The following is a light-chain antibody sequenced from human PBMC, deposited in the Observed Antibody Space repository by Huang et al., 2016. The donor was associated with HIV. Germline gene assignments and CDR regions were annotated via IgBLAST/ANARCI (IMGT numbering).Light chain of an antibody. J-gene: IGKJ2*01. V-gene: IGKV3-20*01. CDR1: QSVSSRD. CDR3: HQYDSSPPAMYT. CDR2: GAS. Sequence: EIVLTQSPGTLSLSPGERATLSCSASQSVSSRDLAWYQHKPGQPPRRLLSGASSRATGIPDSFSGSGSGTDFTLTISRLEREDFAVYYCHQYDSSPPAMYTFGQGTKLEIK.